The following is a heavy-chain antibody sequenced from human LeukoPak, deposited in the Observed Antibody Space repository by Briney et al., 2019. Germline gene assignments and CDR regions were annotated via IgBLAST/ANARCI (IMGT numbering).Heavy chain of an antibody. J-gene: IGHJ4*02. CDR1: GFTFSSYA. Sequence: GGSLRLSCAASGFTFSSYAMSWVRQAPGKGLEWVSAISGSGGSTYYADSVKGRFTISRDNSKNTLYLQMNSLRAEDTAVYYCAKDLREYCSSTSCPTPFDYWGQGTLVTVSS. V-gene: IGHV3-23*01. D-gene: IGHD2-2*01. CDR2: ISGSGGST. CDR3: AKDLREYCSSTSCPTPFDY.